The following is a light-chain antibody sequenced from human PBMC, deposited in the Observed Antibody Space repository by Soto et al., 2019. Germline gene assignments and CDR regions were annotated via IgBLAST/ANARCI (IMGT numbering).Light chain of an antibody. CDR2: GAS. V-gene: IGKV3-15*01. CDR1: QGVSRK. CDR3: QQYHTWPIT. J-gene: IGKJ4*01. Sequence: DIVMTQSPATLSVAPGERVTFSCRASQGVSRKLAWYQHKPGQAPRLLISGASTGATGIPARFSGSGSGTEFTLTISILQSEDSAIYYCQQYHTWPITFGGGTKVEIK.